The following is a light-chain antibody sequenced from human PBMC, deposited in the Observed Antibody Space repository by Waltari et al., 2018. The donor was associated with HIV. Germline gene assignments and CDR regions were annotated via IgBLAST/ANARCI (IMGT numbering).Light chain of an antibody. V-gene: IGLV3-1*01. CDR3: QAWDSSTGV. Sequence: SYELTQPPSVSVSPGQTASITCSGDKLGDKYACWYQQKPGPSPVLVIHQDSKRPSGIPERFSGSNSGNTATLTISGTQSMDEADYYCQAWDSSTGVFGGGTKLTVL. CDR2: QDS. J-gene: IGLJ2*01. CDR1: KLGDKY.